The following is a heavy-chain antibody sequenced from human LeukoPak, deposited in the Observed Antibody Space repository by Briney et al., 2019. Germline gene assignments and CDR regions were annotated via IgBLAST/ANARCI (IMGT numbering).Heavy chain of an antibody. J-gene: IGHJ6*02. CDR2: ISAGDGST. V-gene: IGHV3-23*01. Sequence: PGGSLRLSCAASGFTFSNYAMSWVRRTPEKGLEWVSDISAGDGSTYYADSVKGRFTISRDNSKNMLYLQMNSLRAEDTAVYYCAKFNTNGEYYYYGMDVWGQGTTVTVSS. CDR3: AKFNTNGEYYYYGMDV. CDR1: GFTFSNYA. D-gene: IGHD7-27*01.